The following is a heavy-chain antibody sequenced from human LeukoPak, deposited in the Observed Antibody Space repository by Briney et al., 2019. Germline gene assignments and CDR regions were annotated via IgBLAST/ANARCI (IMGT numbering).Heavy chain of an antibody. CDR1: GFSFSSFF. J-gene: IGHJ5*02. CDR2: ISANGGRT. V-gene: IGHV3-64*01. D-gene: IGHD6-19*01. CDR3: ARGTRFITVAGTSLSFDP. Sequence: SGGSLSLSCAASGFSFSSFFMHWVRQAPGKGLEYVSGISANGGRTYYANSVKGRFTISRDNSKNTLYLHLGSLRPEDMAVYYCARGTRFITVAGTSLSFDPWGQGILVIVSS.